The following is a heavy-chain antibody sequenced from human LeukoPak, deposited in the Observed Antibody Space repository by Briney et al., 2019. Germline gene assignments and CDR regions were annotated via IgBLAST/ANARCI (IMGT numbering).Heavy chain of an antibody. CDR2: ISPDGSTK. J-gene: IGHJ4*02. CDR1: GFTFSRSW. CDR3: ATGASGSWDF. V-gene: IGHV3-7*03. Sequence: GGSLRLSCAASGFTFSRSWMSWVRQPPGKGLEWVANISPDGSTKYHMDSVKGRFTISRDNAKDSLYLEMSRPRDDDTAMYYCATGASGSWDFGGQGTLVTVSS. D-gene: IGHD6-13*01.